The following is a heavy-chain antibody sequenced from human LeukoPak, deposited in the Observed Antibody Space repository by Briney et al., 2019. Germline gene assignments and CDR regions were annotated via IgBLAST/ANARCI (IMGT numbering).Heavy chain of an antibody. CDR2: MNPYSGNT. J-gene: IGHJ5*02. V-gene: IGHV1-8*03. Sequence: ASVKVSCKASGGTFSSYAINWVRQATGQGLEWMGWMNPYSGNTGYAQKFQGRVTITRNTSISTAYMELSSLRSEDTAVYYCARSRTGYISGLIKWLWFDPWGQGTLVTVSS. CDR1: GGTFSSYA. D-gene: IGHD6-19*01. CDR3: ARSRTGYISGLIKWLWFDP.